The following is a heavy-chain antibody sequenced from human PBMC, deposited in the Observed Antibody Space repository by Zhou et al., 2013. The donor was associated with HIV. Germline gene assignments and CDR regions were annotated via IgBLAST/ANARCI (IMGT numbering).Heavy chain of an antibody. CDR3: ARDPYSGTYPYYFDY. J-gene: IGHJ4*02. CDR2: IIPILGIT. V-gene: IGHV1-69*14. CDR1: GGTFSNYG. D-gene: IGHD1-26*01. Sequence: QVQLVQSGAEVKKPGSSVKVSCKASGGTFSNYGITWVRQAPGQGLEWMGGIIPILGITNYAQRFQGRVTITADKSTSTAYMELSSMRSEDTAVYFCARDPYSGTYPYYFDYWGQGTLVTVSS.